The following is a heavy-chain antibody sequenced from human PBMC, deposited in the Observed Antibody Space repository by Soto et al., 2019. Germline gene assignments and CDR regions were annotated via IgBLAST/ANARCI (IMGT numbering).Heavy chain of an antibody. CDR2: LSYNGIGT. J-gene: IGHJ6*04. V-gene: IGHV3-64D*06. Sequence: PXGSLILSCSGDGFPGSSFRMHCVRKAPRQGLEHVSTLSYNGIGTYYADSVKGRFTFSRDTSKNTLYLQMSSLRTEDTAVYYCVKDMGQAAVGIRYPYGLEVWGIGTTVTVS. CDR3: VKDMGQAAVGIRYPYGLEV. D-gene: IGHD6-13*01. CDR1: GFPGSSFR.